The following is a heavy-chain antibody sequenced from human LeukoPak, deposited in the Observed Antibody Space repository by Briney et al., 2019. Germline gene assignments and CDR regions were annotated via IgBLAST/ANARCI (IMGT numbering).Heavy chain of an antibody. D-gene: IGHD3-10*01. V-gene: IGHV3-21*01. Sequence: AGGTLSLSCAASRFTYCRSSMNWVPPAPGKGLMWGLSISSSSSYIYYADSVKGRFTISRDNAKNSLYLQMNSLRAEDTAVYYCARVGYGSGSHDAFDIWGQGTMVTVSS. J-gene: IGHJ3*02. CDR1: RFTYCRSS. CDR3: ARVGYGSGSHDAFDI. CDR2: ISSSSSYI.